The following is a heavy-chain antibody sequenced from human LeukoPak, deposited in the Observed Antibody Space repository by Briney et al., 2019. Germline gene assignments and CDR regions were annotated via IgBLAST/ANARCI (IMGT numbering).Heavy chain of an antibody. Sequence: GASVKVSCKASGGTFSSYAISWVRQAPGQGLEWMGGIIPIFGTANYAQKFQGRVTITADESTSTAYMELRSLRSDDTAVHYCAILVGANDYWGQGTLVTVSP. CDR2: IIPIFGTA. CDR3: AILVGANDY. J-gene: IGHJ4*02. D-gene: IGHD1-26*01. V-gene: IGHV1-69*13. CDR1: GGTFSSYA.